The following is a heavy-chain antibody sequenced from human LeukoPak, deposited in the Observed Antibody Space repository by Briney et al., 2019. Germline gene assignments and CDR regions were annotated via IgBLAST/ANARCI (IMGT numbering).Heavy chain of an antibody. Sequence: SETLSLTCAVYGGSFSGYYWSWIRQPPGKGLEWIGEINHSGSTNYNPSRKSRVTISLDASKTQFSLKLSSVTAADTAVYYCASEGDYYGSGSSNWFDPWGQGTLVTVSS. J-gene: IGHJ5*02. V-gene: IGHV4-34*01. D-gene: IGHD3-10*01. CDR3: ASEGDYYGSGSSNWFDP. CDR1: GGSFSGYY. CDR2: INHSGST.